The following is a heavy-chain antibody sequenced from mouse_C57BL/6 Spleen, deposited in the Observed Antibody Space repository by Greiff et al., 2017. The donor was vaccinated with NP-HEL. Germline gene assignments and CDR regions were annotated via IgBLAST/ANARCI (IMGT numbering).Heavy chain of an antibody. CDR3: TREGDRMNSPWFAY. Sequence: EVQLQQSGTVLARPGASVKMSCKTSGYTFTSYWMHWVKQRPGQGLEWIGAIYPGNSDTSYNQKFKGKAKLTAVTSASTAYMELSSLTNEDSAVYYCTREGDRMNSPWFAYWGQGTLVTVSS. D-gene: IGHD2-12*01. J-gene: IGHJ3*01. V-gene: IGHV1-5*01. CDR1: GYTFTSYW. CDR2: IYPGNSDT.